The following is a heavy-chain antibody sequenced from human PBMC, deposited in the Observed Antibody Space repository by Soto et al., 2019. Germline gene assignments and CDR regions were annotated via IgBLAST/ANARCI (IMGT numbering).Heavy chain of an antibody. CDR2: INLDGSAT. CDR3: APSYYDKSGCYYYAY. D-gene: IGHD3-22*01. CDR1: GFSFSGYW. J-gene: IGHJ4*02. V-gene: IGHV3-74*01. Sequence: GGSLRLSCAASGFSFSGYWMHWVRQAPGKGLVWVSRINLDGSATSYADSVKGRFTISRDNAKNTLYLQMNSLRAEDTAVYYCAPSYYDKSGCYYYAYWGQGTLVTVSS.